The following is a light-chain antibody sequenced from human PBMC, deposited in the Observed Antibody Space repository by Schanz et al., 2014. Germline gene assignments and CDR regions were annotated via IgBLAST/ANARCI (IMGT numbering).Light chain of an antibody. V-gene: IGLV2-14*01. CDR1: SSDVGGYNS. J-gene: IGLJ3*02. Sequence: QSALTQPASVSGSPGQSITISCTGTSSDVGGYNSVSWYQQHPGKAPKLMIYEVTKRPSGVPDRFSGSKSGDTASLTISGLQAEDEADYYCISYTTSSTWVFGGGTKLTVL. CDR2: EVT. CDR3: ISYTTSSTWV.